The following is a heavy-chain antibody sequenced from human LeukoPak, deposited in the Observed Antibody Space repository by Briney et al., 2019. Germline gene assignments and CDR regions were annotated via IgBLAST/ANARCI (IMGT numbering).Heavy chain of an antibody. Sequence: KSSETLSLTCTVSGYSISSGYYWGWIRQPPGKGLEWIGSIYHSGSTYYNPSLKSRVTISVDTSKNQFSLKLSSVTAADTAVYYCASVRYSSSWYWDYYYYYYMDVWGKGTTVTVSS. CDR3: ASVRYSSSWYWDYYYYYYMDV. V-gene: IGHV4-38-2*02. CDR1: GYSISSGYY. CDR2: IYHSGST. J-gene: IGHJ6*03. D-gene: IGHD6-13*01.